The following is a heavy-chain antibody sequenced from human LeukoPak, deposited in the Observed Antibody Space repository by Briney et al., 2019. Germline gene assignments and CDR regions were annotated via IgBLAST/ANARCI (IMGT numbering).Heavy chain of an antibody. Sequence: PGGSLRLSCAASGFTFSSYGIHWVRQAPGKGLEWVGRVKSKTDGGTTDYPAPVKGRFTISRDDSKNTLYLQMSSLKTEDTAVYYCTTSRYWGQGTLVTVSS. CDR2: VKSKTDGGTT. J-gene: IGHJ4*02. V-gene: IGHV3-15*01. CDR1: GFTFSSYG. CDR3: TTSRY.